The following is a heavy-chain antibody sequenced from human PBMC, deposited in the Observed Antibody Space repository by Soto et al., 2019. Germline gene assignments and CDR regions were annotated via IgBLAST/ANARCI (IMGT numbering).Heavy chain of an antibody. CDR3: ARWNGYGDS. CDR1: GFSISTYG. CDR2: FSGSSGNT. J-gene: IGHJ4*02. V-gene: IGHV3-23*01. D-gene: IGHD1-1*01. Sequence: EVQLLESGGGLAQPGGSLRLSCAASGFSISTYGVTWVRQAPGKGLEWVSGFSGSSGNTYYADSVKGRFTIPRDNSKNTVYLQMNSLRAEDTAVYYCARWNGYGDSWGQGTLVTVSS.